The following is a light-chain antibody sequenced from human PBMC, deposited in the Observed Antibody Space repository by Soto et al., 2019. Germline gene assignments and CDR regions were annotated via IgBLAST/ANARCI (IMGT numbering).Light chain of an antibody. CDR3: ASHAGSSAV. V-gene: IGLV2-8*01. CDR2: DVS. CDR1: SSDVGGYNY. Sequence: QSALTQPPSASGSPGQSVTISCTGTSSDVGGYNYVSWYQQHPGKAPKVIIYDVSKRPSGVPDRFSGSKSGNTASLTVSGLQTEDEADYYCASHAGSSAVFGGGIKLTVL. J-gene: IGLJ2*01.